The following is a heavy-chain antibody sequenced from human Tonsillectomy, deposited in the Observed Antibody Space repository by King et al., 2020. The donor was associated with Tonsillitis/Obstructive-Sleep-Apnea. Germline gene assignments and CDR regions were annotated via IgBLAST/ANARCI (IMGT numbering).Heavy chain of an antibody. CDR1: RFIFNSYG. CDR3: ARDTAVLPVDV. D-gene: IGHD5-18*01. Sequence: VQLVESGGGVVQPGRSLRLSCVASRFIFNSYGMHWVRQAPGKGLEWVAVISPDGSIKYYADSVEGRFTISRDNSRNTLYLQVNSLRVEDTAVFYCARDTAVLPVDVWGQGTTVTVSS. CDR2: ISPDGSIK. V-gene: IGHV3-30*03. J-gene: IGHJ6*02.